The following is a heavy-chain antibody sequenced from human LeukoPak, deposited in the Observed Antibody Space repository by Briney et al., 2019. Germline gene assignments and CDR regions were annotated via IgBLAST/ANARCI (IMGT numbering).Heavy chain of an antibody. CDR1: GGTFSSYV. Sequence: SVKVSCKASGGTFSSYVISWVRQAPGQGLEWMGRIIPILGIANYAQKFQGRVTITADKSTSTAYMELSSLRSEDTAVYYCARGIVGAANDAFDIWGQGTMVTVSS. CDR3: ARGIVGAANDAFDI. D-gene: IGHD1-26*01. J-gene: IGHJ3*02. V-gene: IGHV1-69*04. CDR2: IIPILGIA.